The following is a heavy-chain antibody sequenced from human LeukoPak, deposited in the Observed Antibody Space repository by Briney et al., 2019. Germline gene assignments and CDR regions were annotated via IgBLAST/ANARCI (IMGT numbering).Heavy chain of an antibody. D-gene: IGHD2-15*01. Sequence: SVKVSCKASGGTFSSFDINWVRQAPGQGLEWMGGIIPIFGTANYAQKFQGRVTITADESTSTVYMELSSLRSEDTAVYYCAREGYCSGGSCYSPRRAFDIWGQGTMVTVSS. CDR1: GGTFSSFD. J-gene: IGHJ3*02. CDR3: AREGYCSGGSCYSPRRAFDI. V-gene: IGHV1-69*13. CDR2: IIPIFGTA.